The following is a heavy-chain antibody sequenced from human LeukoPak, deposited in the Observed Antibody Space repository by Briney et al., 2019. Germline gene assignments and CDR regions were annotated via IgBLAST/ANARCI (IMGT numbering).Heavy chain of an antibody. D-gene: IGHD3-9*01. CDR1: GGSFSGYY. CDR2: INHSGST. V-gene: IGHV4-34*01. J-gene: IGHJ4*02. Sequence: KASETLSLTCAVYGGSFSGYYWSWIRQPPGKGLEWIGEINHSGSTNYNPSLKSRVTISVDTSKDQFSLKLSSVTAADTAVYYCASQAYGILTGYKNWSFDYWGQGTLVTVSS. CDR3: ASQAYGILTGYKNWSFDY.